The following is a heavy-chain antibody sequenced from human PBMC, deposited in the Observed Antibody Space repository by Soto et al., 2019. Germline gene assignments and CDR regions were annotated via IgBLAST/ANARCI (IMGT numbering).Heavy chain of an antibody. D-gene: IGHD3-10*01. CDR1: GYTFTRYD. V-gene: IGHV1-8*01. Sequence: ASVKVSCKASGYTFTRYDINWVRQATGQGLEWMGWMNPNSGNTGYAQKFQGRVTMTRNTSISTAYMELSSLRSEDTAVYYCARAKSLHTYKWFDPPDPATLLTVST. J-gene: IGHJ5*02. CDR2: MNPNSGNT. CDR3: ARAKSLHTYKWFDP.